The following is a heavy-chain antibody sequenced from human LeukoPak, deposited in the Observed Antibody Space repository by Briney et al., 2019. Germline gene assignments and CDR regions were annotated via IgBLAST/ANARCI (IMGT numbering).Heavy chain of an antibody. CDR1: GGSISSSSYY. CDR3: ARFRRGDY. J-gene: IGHJ4*02. CDR2: IYYSGST. Sequence: SETLSLTCTVSGGSISSSSYYWGWIRQPPGKGLEWIGNIYYSGSTYYNPSLESRVTMSLDTSKNQFSLKLSSVTAADTAVYYCARFRRGDYWGQGTLVTVSS. V-gene: IGHV4-39*07.